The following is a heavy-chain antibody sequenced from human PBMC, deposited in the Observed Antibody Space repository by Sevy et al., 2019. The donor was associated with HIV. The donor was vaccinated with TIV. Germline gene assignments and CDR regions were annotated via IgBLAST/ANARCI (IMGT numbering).Heavy chain of an antibody. Sequence: GGSLRLSCAVSGTNFGAFAMHWVRQAPGKGLEWVAGLSLQGTNKYYADSLKGRFNISRDNSKDIRYLHMKSLRPENTAIYYCAKDIVGGTYYIENYYYGMDVWDLGTTVTVSS. CDR1: GTNFGAFA. D-gene: IGHD3-10*01. V-gene: IGHV3-30*18. CDR2: LSLQGTNK. CDR3: AKDIVGGTYYIENYYYGMDV. J-gene: IGHJ6*02.